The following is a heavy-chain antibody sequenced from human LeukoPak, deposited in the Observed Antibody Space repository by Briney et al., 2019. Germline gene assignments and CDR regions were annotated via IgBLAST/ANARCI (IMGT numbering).Heavy chain of an antibody. CDR2: ISGSGGMT. CDR1: GFTFGSYA. Sequence: GGSLRLSCAVSGFTFGSYAMSWVRQAPGKGPEWVSGISGSGGMTYYADSVKGRFTISRDNYKHTPYLQMNSLIAEDTAVYSCARGWSGDYWGQGTLVTVSS. V-gene: IGHV3-23*01. D-gene: IGHD3-3*01. J-gene: IGHJ4*02. CDR3: ARGWSGDY.